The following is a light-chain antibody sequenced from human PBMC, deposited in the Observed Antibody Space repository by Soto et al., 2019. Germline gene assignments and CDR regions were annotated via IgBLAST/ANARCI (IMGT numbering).Light chain of an antibody. CDR2: GNS. CDR3: QSYDRSLSVV. CDR1: SSNIGAGYD. Sequence: QPVLTQPPSVSGAPGQRVTISCTGSSSNIGAGYDVHWYQQLPGTAPKILIYGNSNRPSGVPDRFSGSKSGTSASLAITGLQAEDEADYYCQSYDRSLSVVFGGGTKLTVL. V-gene: IGLV1-40*01. J-gene: IGLJ2*01.